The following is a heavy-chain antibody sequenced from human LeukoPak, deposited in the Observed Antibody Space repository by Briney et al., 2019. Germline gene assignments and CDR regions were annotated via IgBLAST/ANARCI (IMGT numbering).Heavy chain of an antibody. Sequence: GGSLRLSCAASGFTFSSYTMCWVRQAPGKGLEWVSFITTSGGSTSYADSVKGRFTISRDNPRNTLYMQMNSLRDEDTAVYYCAIMHGYYDGSGYWVQWGQGTLVTVSS. CDR2: ITTSGGST. D-gene: IGHD3-22*01. CDR1: GFTFSSYT. CDR3: AIMHGYYDGSGYWVQ. V-gene: IGHV3-23*01. J-gene: IGHJ4*02.